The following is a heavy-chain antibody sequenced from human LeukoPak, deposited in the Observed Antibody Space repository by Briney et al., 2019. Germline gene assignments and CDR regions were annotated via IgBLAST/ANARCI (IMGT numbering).Heavy chain of an antibody. CDR1: GFIFSSYW. Sequence: GGSLGLSCAASGFIFSSYWMSWVRQAPGKGLEWVANIKQDGSEKYYVDSVKGRFTISRDNAKNSLYLQMNSLRAEDTAVYYCARGGYYYDSSGYYDYWGQGTLVTVSS. CDR3: ARGGYYYDSSGYYDY. J-gene: IGHJ4*02. V-gene: IGHV3-7*01. CDR2: IKQDGSEK. D-gene: IGHD3-22*01.